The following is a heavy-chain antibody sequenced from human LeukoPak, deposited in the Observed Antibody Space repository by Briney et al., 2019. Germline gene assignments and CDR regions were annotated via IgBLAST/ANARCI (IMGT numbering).Heavy chain of an antibody. CDR2: ISYDGRNI. V-gene: IGHV3-30*04. D-gene: IGHD2-2*01. J-gene: IGHJ4*02. CDR3: VRGVSHGSAVFDH. Sequence: PGGSLRLSCAASGFTFSAYPLHWVRQAPGKGLEWVALISYDGRNINFGDSVKGRFTISRDNSKNTVLLQMSSLRPEDTAIYYCVRGVSHGSAVFDHWGQGTLVTVSS. CDR1: GFTFSAYP.